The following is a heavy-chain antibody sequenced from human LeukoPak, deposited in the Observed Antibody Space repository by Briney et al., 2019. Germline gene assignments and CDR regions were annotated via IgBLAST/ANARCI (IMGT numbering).Heavy chain of an antibody. J-gene: IGHJ4*02. CDR3: ARGLSYAVAYGDY. CDR2: INRDGTGT. Sequence: PGGSLRLSCAPSGFIFSDYWFDWVRQTPGHGLVWVAAINRDGTGTSHADSVRGRFTVSRDNAKNTLYLQLNSLRADDTAVYYCARGLSYAVAYGDYWGQRTLVTVSS. CDR1: GFIFSDYW. V-gene: IGHV3-74*01. D-gene: IGHD6-19*01.